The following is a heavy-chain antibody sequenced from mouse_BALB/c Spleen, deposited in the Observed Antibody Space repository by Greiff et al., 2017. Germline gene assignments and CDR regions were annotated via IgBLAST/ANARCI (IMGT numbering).Heavy chain of an antibody. CDR3: TRYWDGSFDY. J-gene: IGHJ2*01. CDR2: IYPGNSDT. CDR1: GYTFTSYW. Sequence: EVHLVESGTVLARPGASVKMSCKASGYTFTSYWMHWVKQRPGQGLEWIGAIYPGNSDTSYNQKFKGKAKLTAVTSTSTAYMELSSLTNEDSAVYYCTRYWDGSFDYWGQGTTLTVSS. D-gene: IGHD4-1*01. V-gene: IGHV1-5*01.